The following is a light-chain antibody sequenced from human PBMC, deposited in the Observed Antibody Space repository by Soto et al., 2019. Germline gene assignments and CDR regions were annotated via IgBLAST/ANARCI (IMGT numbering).Light chain of an antibody. CDR1: QSVSSY. J-gene: IGKJ1*01. V-gene: IGKV3-11*01. CDR2: DAS. Sequence: EIVMTQSPATLSVSPCERAALSCRASQSVSSYLAWYQQKPGQAPRLLIYDASNRATGIPARFSGSGSGTDFTLTISSLEPEDFAVYYCQQRSNWWTFGQGTKVDI. CDR3: QQRSNWWT.